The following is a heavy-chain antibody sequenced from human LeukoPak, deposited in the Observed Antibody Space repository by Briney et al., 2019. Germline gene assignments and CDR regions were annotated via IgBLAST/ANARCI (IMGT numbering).Heavy chain of an antibody. Sequence: GGSLRLPCAASGFTFNTYAMNWVRQAPGKGLEWVSGISGNGDSTYYADSVKGRFTISRDNTKNTLYLQMNSLRAEDTAVYYCARGRQVIVSAGYYFDYWGQGTLVTVSS. CDR2: ISGNGDST. J-gene: IGHJ4*02. D-gene: IGHD5/OR15-5a*01. V-gene: IGHV3-23*01. CDR3: ARGRQVIVSAGYYFDY. CDR1: GFTFNTYA.